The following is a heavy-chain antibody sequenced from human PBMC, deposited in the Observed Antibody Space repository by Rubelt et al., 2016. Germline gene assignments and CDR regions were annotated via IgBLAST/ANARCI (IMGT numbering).Heavy chain of an antibody. CDR2: ISSSSSYT. Sequence: KGLEWVSYISSSSSYTNYADSVKGRFTISRDNAKNSLYLQMNSLRAEDTAVYYCAAIAAAVDYWGQGTLVTVSS. D-gene: IGHD6-13*01. CDR3: AAIAAAVDY. V-gene: IGHV3-11*03. J-gene: IGHJ4*02.